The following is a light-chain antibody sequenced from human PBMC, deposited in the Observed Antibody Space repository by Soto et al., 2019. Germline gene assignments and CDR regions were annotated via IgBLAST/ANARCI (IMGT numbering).Light chain of an antibody. CDR2: QDS. CDR1: KLGDKY. CDR3: QAWDSSTASEV. Sequence: SYELTQPPSVSVSPGQTASITCSGDKLGDKYACWYQQKPGQSPVLVIYQDSKRPSGIPERFSGSNSGNTATLTISGTQAMDEADYYCQAWDSSTASEVFGTGTKLTVI. J-gene: IGLJ1*01. V-gene: IGLV3-1*01.